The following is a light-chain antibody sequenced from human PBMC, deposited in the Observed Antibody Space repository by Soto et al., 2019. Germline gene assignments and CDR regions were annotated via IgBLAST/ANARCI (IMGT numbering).Light chain of an antibody. CDR2: LNSDGSH. Sequence: QPVLTQSPSASASLGDSVKLTCTLSSGHSSYAIAWHQQQPEKGPRYLMNLNSDGSHSKGDGIPDRFSGSSSGAERYLTISSLQSEDEADYYCQTWGTGIQVFGGGTKLTVL. CDR3: QTWGTGIQV. CDR1: SGHSSYA. V-gene: IGLV4-69*01. J-gene: IGLJ2*01.